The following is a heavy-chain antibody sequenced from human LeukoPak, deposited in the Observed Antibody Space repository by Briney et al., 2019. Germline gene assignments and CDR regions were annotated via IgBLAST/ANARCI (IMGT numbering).Heavy chain of an antibody. CDR2: INHSGST. CDR3: ARVSSFYDSSGYYFGY. V-gene: IGHV4-34*01. D-gene: IGHD3-22*01. J-gene: IGHJ4*02. Sequence: PSETLSLTCAVYGGSFSGYYWSWIRQPPGKGLEWIGEINHSGSTNYNPSLKSRVTISVDTSKNQFSLILSSVTAADTAVYYCARVSSFYDSSGYYFGYWGQGTLVTVSS. CDR1: GGSFSGYY.